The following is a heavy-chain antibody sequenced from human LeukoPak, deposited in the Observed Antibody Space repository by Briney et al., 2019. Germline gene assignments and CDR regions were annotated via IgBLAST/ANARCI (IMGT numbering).Heavy chain of an antibody. D-gene: IGHD5-12*01. Sequence: ASVKVSCKASGYTFTSYYMHWARQAPGQGLEWMGIINPSGGSTSYAQKFQGRVTMTRDTSTSTVYMELSSLRSEDTAVYYCARHMGGYDQSDAFDIWGQGTMVTVSS. CDR1: GYTFTSYY. J-gene: IGHJ3*02. CDR2: INPSGGST. CDR3: ARHMGGYDQSDAFDI. V-gene: IGHV1-46*01.